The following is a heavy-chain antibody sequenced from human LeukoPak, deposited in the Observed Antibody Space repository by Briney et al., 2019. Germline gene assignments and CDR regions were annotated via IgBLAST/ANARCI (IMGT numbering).Heavy chain of an antibody. D-gene: IGHD6-13*01. Sequence: SETLSLTCTVSGVSISSYDRSWVRQAAGKGLEWIGRIYTSGSTNYNPSLKSRVTMSVDTSKNQFSLKLRSVTAADTAVYYCARKKPNIAAAGTGAFDIWGQGTMVTVSS. CDR3: ARKKPNIAAAGTGAFDI. CDR1: GVSISSYD. J-gene: IGHJ3*02. V-gene: IGHV4-4*07. CDR2: IYTSGST.